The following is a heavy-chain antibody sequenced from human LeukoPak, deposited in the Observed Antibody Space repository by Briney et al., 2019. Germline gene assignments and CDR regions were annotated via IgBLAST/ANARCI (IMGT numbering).Heavy chain of an antibody. CDR3: AKAPSKYYYDSSGYDLDY. CDR1: GFIFSNYG. Sequence: GGSLRLSCAASGFIFSNYGMHWVRQAPGKGLEWVAIIWYDGSNEYYANSVKGRFTISRDNSKNTLYLQMNSLRAEDTAVYYCAKAPSKYYYDSSGYDLDYWGQGTQVTVSS. J-gene: IGHJ4*02. D-gene: IGHD3-22*01. CDR2: IWYDGSNE. V-gene: IGHV3-33*06.